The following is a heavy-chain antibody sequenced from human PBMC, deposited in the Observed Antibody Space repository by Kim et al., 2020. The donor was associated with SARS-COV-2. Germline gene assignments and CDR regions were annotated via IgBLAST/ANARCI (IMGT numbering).Heavy chain of an antibody. J-gene: IGHJ6*02. CDR3: AKDLYDYSAMDV. CDR1: GFYFTSNA. CDR2: IGGDETT. D-gene: IGHD4-4*01. V-gene: IGHV3-23*01. Sequence: GGSLRLSCVASGFYFTSNAMNWVRQAPGKGPEWVSGIGGDETTHYADSVKGRFRISRDNSKNTLYLQMNSLRVEDTARYYCAKDLYDYSAMDVWGQGTTVTVSS.